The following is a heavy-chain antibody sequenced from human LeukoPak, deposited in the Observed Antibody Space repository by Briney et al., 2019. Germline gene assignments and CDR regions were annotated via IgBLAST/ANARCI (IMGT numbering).Heavy chain of an antibody. CDR3: ARGVPVLEWLLSYYYYGMDV. V-gene: IGHV4-34*01. CDR2: INHSGST. D-gene: IGHD3-3*01. CDR1: GGSFSGYY. Sequence: SETLSLTCAVYGGSFSGYYWSWIRQPPGKGLEWIGEINHSGSTNYNPSLKSRVTISVDTSKNQFSLKLSSVTAADTAVYYCARGVPVLEWLLSYYYYGMDVWGQGTTVTASS. J-gene: IGHJ6*02.